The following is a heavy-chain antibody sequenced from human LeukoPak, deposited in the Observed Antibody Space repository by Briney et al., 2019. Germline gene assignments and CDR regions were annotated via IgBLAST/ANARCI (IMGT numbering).Heavy chain of an antibody. CDR2: ISYDGSNK. Sequence: PGRSLRLSCAAAGFTFSSYGMHWVRQAPGKGLEWVAIISYDGSNKYYADSVKGRFTISRDNSKNTLSLQMNSLRDEDTAVYYCAKTPWAAGGGYFDYWSQGTLVTVSS. CDR1: GFTFSSYG. CDR3: AKTPWAAGGGYFDY. D-gene: IGHD1-26*01. V-gene: IGHV3-30*18. J-gene: IGHJ4*02.